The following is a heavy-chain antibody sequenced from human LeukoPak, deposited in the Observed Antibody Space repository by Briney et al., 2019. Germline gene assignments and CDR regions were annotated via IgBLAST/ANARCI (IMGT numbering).Heavy chain of an antibody. V-gene: IGHV3-30*04. J-gene: IGHJ4*02. CDR3: ARDRGKWIQLWLFDY. CDR2: ISYDGSNK. Sequence: AGGSLRLSCAASGFTFSSYAMHWVRQAPGKGLEWVAVISYDGSNKYYADSVKGRFTISRDNSKNTLYLQMNSLRAEDTAVYYCARDRGKWIQLWLFDYWGQGTLVTVSS. CDR1: GFTFSSYA. D-gene: IGHD5-18*01.